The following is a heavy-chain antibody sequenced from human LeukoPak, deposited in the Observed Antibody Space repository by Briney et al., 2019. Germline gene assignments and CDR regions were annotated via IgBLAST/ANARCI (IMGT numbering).Heavy chain of an antibody. V-gene: IGHV1-8*01. CDR1: GYTFTSYD. D-gene: IGHD3-16*01. J-gene: IGHJ6*02. Sequence: ASVKVSCKASGYTFTSYDINWVRQATGQGLEWMGWMNPNSGNTGYAQKFQGRVTMTRNTSISTAYMELSSLRSEDTAVYYCARGSAFVYYYGMDVWGQGTTVTVSS. CDR3: ARGSAFVYYYGMDV. CDR2: MNPNSGNT.